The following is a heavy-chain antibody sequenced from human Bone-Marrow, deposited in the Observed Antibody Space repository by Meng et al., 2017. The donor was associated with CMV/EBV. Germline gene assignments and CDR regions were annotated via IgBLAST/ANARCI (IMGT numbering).Heavy chain of an antibody. CDR3: ARDFLLPIAILDY. J-gene: IGHJ4*02. Sequence: GESLKISCAASGFTFSSYAMSWVRQAPGKGLEWVSAISGSGGSTYYADSVKGRFTISRDNSKNTLYLQMTSLRAEDTAVYYCARDFLLPIAILDYWGQGTLVTVSS. CDR2: ISGSGGST. D-gene: IGHD2-21*01. V-gene: IGHV3-23*01. CDR1: GFTFSSYA.